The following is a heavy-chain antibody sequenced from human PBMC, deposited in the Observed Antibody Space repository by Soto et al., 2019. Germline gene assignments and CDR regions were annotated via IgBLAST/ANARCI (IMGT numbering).Heavy chain of an antibody. Sequence: SETLSLTCTVSGGSISSGGYYWSWIRQHPGKGLEWIGYIYFSGSTYYNPSLNSRVTISVDTSKNQFSLKLSSVTAENTAVYYCARGRGHQWLVRHLDYWGQGTLVTVSS. CDR1: GGSISSGGYY. J-gene: IGHJ4*02. CDR2: IYFSGST. CDR3: ARGRGHQWLVRHLDY. D-gene: IGHD6-19*01. V-gene: IGHV4-31*03.